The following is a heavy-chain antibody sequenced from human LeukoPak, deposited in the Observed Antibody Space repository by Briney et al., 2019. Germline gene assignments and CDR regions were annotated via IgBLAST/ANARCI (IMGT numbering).Heavy chain of an antibody. V-gene: IGHV4-31*03. CDR2: IYYSGST. CDR3: ASADYDMAFDI. Sequence: PSQNLSLTCTVSGGSISSGGYYWSWIRQHPGKGLERIGYIYYSGSTDYNPSLKSRFTMSVDTSKNQFSLKLSSVTAADTAVYYCASADYDMAFDIWGQGTMVTVSS. CDR1: GGSISSGGYY. D-gene: IGHD3-9*01. J-gene: IGHJ3*02.